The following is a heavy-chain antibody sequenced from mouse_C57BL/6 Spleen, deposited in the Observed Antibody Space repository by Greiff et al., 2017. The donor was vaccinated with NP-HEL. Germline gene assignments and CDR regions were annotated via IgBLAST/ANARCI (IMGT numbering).Heavy chain of an antibody. Sequence: QVQLQQSGPELVKPGASVKISCKASGYAFSSSWMNWVKQRPGKGLEWIGRIYPGDGDTNYNGKFKGKATLTADKSSSTAYMQLSSLTSEDSAVYFCARWSTGYFDVWGTGTTVTVSS. D-gene: IGHD5-1*01. J-gene: IGHJ1*03. CDR1: GYAFSSSW. V-gene: IGHV1-82*01. CDR3: ARWSTGYFDV. CDR2: IYPGDGDT.